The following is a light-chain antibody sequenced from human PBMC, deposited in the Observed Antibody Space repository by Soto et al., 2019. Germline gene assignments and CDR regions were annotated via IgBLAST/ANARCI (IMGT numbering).Light chain of an antibody. Sequence: EIVWTQSPGTLSLSPGERATLACRASQSVSSTDLAWYQQKPGQAPKLLIYGASSRATGIPDRFSGGGSGTDFALTISTLEHEDFAVYSCQHFRSRTFGQRTKLEIK. J-gene: IGKJ2*01. CDR2: GAS. V-gene: IGKV3-20*01. CDR1: QSVSSTD. CDR3: QHFRSRT.